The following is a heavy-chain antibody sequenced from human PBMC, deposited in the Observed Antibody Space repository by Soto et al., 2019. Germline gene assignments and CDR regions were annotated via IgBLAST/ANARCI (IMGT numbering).Heavy chain of an antibody. J-gene: IGHJ4*02. CDR1: GFTFSSYG. D-gene: IGHD4-17*01. CDR3: ARDPGLAGGLRSHDDYFDY. V-gene: IGHV3-33*01. Sequence: GGSLRLSCAASGFTFSSYGMHWVRQAPGKGLEWVAVIWYDGSNKYYADSVKGRFTISRDNSKNTLYLQMNSLRAEDTAVYYCARDPGLAGGLRSHDDYFDYWGQGTLVTVSS. CDR2: IWYDGSNK.